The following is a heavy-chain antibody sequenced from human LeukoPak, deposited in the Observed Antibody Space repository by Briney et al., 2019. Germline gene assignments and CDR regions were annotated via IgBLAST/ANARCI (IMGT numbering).Heavy chain of an antibody. CDR3: ARDQITMVRGVTRFYYYGMDV. CDR1: GGSFSGYY. D-gene: IGHD3-10*01. CDR2: INHSGST. J-gene: IGHJ6*02. Sequence: SETLSLTCAVYGGSFSGYYWSWIRQPPGKGLEWIGEINHSGSTNYNPSLKCRVTISVDTSKNQFSLKLSSVTAADTAVYYCARDQITMVRGVTRFYYYGMDVWGQGTTVTVSS. V-gene: IGHV4-34*01.